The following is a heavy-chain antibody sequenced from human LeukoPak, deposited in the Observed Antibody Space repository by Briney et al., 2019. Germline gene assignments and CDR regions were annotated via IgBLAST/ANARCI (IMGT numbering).Heavy chain of an antibody. CDR3: AKELEQWLIQYYFDY. CDR2: ISYDGSNK. J-gene: IGHJ4*02. V-gene: IGHV3-30*04. CDR1: GFTFSSYA. Sequence: GRSLRLSCAASGFTFSSYAMHWVRQAPGKGLEWVAVISYDGSNKYYADSVKGRFTISRDNSKNTLYLQMNSLRAEDTAVYYCAKELEQWLIQYYFDYWGQGTLVTVSS. D-gene: IGHD6-19*01.